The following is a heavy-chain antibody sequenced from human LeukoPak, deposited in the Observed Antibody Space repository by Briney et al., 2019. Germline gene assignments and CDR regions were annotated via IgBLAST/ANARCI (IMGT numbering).Heavy chain of an antibody. Sequence: ASVKVSCKASGYTFTSYDINWVRQATGQGLEWMGWMNPNSGNTGYAQKLQGRVTITRNTSISTAYMELSSLRSEDTAVYYCAVHNYDYVWGSYRRKGGANDAFDIWGQGTMVTVSS. CDR2: MNPNSGNT. J-gene: IGHJ3*02. CDR3: AVHNYDYVWGSYRRKGGANDAFDI. D-gene: IGHD3-16*02. CDR1: GYTFTSYD. V-gene: IGHV1-8*03.